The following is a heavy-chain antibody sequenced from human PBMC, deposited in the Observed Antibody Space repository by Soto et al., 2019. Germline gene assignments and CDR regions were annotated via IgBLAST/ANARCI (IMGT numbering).Heavy chain of an antibody. D-gene: IGHD6-19*01. Sequence: GGSLRLSCAASGFTFSSYAMSWVRQAPGKGLEWVSAISGSGGSTYYADSVKGRFTISRDNSKNTLYLQMNSLRAEDTAVYYCAKDRGKGNRPVAGHPYYYYYYMDVWGKGTTVTVSS. J-gene: IGHJ6*03. V-gene: IGHV3-23*01. CDR2: ISGSGGST. CDR1: GFTFSSYA. CDR3: AKDRGKGNRPVAGHPYYYYYYMDV.